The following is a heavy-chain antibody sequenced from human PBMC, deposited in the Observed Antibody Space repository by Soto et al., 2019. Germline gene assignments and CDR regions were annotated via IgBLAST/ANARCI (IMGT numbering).Heavy chain of an antibody. CDR3: ARAEQQTYYYCGMGV. CDR2: IYYSGNT. Sequence: QVQLQESGPGLVKPSETLSLTCTIAGGSISTYYWSWIRQPPGKGLEWIGTIYYSGNTMYNPALKSRVTMSVDTSRHQISLKLTSVIAADTAVYYCARAEQQTYYYCGMGVWGQGTTVIVSS. V-gene: IGHV4-59*01. J-gene: IGHJ6*02. CDR1: GGSISTYY. D-gene: IGHD6-13*01.